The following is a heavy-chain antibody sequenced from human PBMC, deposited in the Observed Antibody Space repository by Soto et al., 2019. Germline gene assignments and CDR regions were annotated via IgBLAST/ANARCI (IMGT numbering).Heavy chain of an antibody. V-gene: IGHV3-23*01. CDR1: GFTFSSYA. D-gene: IGHD2-15*01. J-gene: IGHJ4*02. CDR2: ISGSGGST. Sequence: GGSLRLSCAASGFTFSSYAMSWVRQAPGKGLEWVSAISGSGGSTYYADSVKGRFTISRDNSKNTLYLQMNSLRAEDTAVYYCAKDRDIVVVVAATGDPFDYWGQGTLVTVSS. CDR3: AKDRDIVVVVAATGDPFDY.